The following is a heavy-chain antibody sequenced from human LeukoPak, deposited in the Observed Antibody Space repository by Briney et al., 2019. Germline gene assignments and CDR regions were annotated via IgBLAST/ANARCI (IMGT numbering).Heavy chain of an antibody. J-gene: IGHJ6*02. V-gene: IGHV3-9*01. Sequence: GRSLRLSCAASGFTFDDYAMHWVRQAPGKGLEWVSGISWNSGSIGYADSVKGRFTISRDNAKNSLYLQMNSLRAEDTALYYCAKDESSGSSYHYYGMDVWGQGTTVTVSS. CDR3: AKDESSGSSYHYYGMDV. CDR2: ISWNSGSI. D-gene: IGHD6-25*01. CDR1: GFTFDDYA.